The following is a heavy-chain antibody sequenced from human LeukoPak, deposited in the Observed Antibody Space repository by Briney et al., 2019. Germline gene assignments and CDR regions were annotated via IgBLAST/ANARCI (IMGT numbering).Heavy chain of an antibody. Sequence: GGSLRLSCAASGFTFSSYWVSWVRQARGEGLEWVATIKQDGTEKNYRESVEGRFSISRDNAKNPLYLQMNALRAEDTAVYYCARDVRPDYWGQGTLVTVST. CDR3: ARDVRPDY. CDR1: GFTFSSYW. D-gene: IGHD6-6*01. CDR2: IKQDGTEK. J-gene: IGHJ4*02. V-gene: IGHV3-7*04.